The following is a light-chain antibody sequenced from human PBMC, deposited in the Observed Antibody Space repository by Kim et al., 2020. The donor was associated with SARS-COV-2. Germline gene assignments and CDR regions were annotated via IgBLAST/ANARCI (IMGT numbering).Light chain of an antibody. CDR1: QDISYY. Sequence: SASVGDRVTSTGQASQDISYYINGYQQKPGKAPKLLIYDASNLETGVPSRFSGSGSGTDFTFTISSLQPKDIATYYSQQYDNLPRTFGQGTKLEI. J-gene: IGKJ2*01. V-gene: IGKV1-33*01. CDR3: QQYDNLPRT. CDR2: DAS.